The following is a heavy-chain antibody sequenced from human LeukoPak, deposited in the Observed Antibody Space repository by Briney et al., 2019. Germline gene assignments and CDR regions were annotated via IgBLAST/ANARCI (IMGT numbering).Heavy chain of an antibody. D-gene: IGHD2-2*02. V-gene: IGHV1-69*13. J-gene: IGHJ4*02. CDR2: IIPIFDTA. Sequence: PVKVSCKASGGTFSTSAISWVRQAPGQGLEWMGGIIPIFDTANYAQKFQGRVTITADESTSTAYMEMSSLRSEDTAIYYCASGLPAAIGLFFWGQGTLVTVSS. CDR3: ASGLPAAIGLFF. CDR1: GGTFSTSA.